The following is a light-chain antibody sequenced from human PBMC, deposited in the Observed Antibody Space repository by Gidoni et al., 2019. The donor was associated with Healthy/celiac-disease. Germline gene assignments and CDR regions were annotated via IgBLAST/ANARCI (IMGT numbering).Light chain of an antibody. CDR3: QQRSNWPPIT. V-gene: IGKV3-11*01. J-gene: IGKJ5*01. CDR2: DAP. CDR1: QSVSSY. Sequence: ESVVTKSPATLSLSPGERATLSCRASQSVSSYLAWYQQKPGQAPRLLIYDAPNMATGIPARFSGSGSGTDFTLTIRSLDPEDFAVYYCQQRSNWPPITFGQGTRLEIK.